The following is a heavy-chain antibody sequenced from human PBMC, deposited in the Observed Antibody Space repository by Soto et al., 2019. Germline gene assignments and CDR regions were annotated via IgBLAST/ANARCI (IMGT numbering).Heavy chain of an antibody. J-gene: IGHJ3*01. CDR3: ARDLRTDWYTASSF. D-gene: IGHD3-9*01. Sequence: DWMGWVTPSTGGTNYVQKFRGRVTMTSDPSTNTAYIGLSGLRTDDTAVYYCARDLRTDWYTASSFWGQGTLVAVSP. V-gene: IGHV1-2*02. CDR2: VTPSTGGT.